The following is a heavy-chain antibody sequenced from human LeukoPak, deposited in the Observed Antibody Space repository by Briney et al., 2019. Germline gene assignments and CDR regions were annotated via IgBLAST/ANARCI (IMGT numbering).Heavy chain of an antibody. D-gene: IGHD3-22*01. CDR1: GYSFTGYY. Sequence: ASVKVSCKASGYSFTGYYVHWVRKAPGQGLEWMGWINPSSGGTNYAQNLQGRVTMTRDPSLSTAYMELRSLRSDDAAVYYCARTNYYDSSGYFLGYWGQGTLVTVSS. V-gene: IGHV1-2*02. J-gene: IGHJ4*02. CDR2: INPSSGGT. CDR3: ARTNYYDSSGYFLGY.